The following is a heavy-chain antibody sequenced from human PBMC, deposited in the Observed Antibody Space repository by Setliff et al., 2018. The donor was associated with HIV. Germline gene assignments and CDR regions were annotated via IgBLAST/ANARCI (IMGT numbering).Heavy chain of an antibody. CDR3: ARRWRQQSDAFDI. Sequence: ASVKVSCMASGYTFTGYYVHWVRQAPGQGLEWVGRINPNSGDTNYAQKFQGRVTMTRDTSISTAYMELSRLRYDDTAGYYCARRWRQQSDAFDIWGQGTMVTVSS. CDR1: GYTFTGYY. J-gene: IGHJ3*02. V-gene: IGHV1-2*06. CDR2: INPNSGDT. D-gene: IGHD6-13*01.